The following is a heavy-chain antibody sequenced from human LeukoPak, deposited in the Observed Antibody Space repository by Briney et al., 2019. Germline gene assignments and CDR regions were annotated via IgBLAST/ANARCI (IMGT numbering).Heavy chain of an antibody. CDR3: ARDRAHTAMVYPADY. V-gene: IGHV1-18*01. D-gene: IGHD5-18*01. J-gene: IGHJ4*02. Sequence: ASVKVSCKASGYTFTSYGISWVRQAPGQGLEWMGWISAYNGNTNYAQKLQGRVTMTTDTSTSTAYMELRSLRSGDTAVYYCARDRAHTAMVYPADYWGQGTLVTVSS. CDR1: GYTFTSYG. CDR2: ISAYNGNT.